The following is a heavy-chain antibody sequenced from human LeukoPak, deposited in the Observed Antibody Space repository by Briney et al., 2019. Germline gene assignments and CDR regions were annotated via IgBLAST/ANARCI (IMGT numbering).Heavy chain of an antibody. CDR2: IKQDGSEK. CDR3: ARDRAQALRYFDWLGPDAHGY. Sequence: GGSLRLSCAASGFTFSSYWMSWVRQAPGKGLEWVANIKQDGSEKYYVDSVKGRFTISRDNAKNSLYLQMNSLRAEDTAVYYCARDRAQALRYFDWLGPDAHGYWGQGTLVTVSS. V-gene: IGHV3-7*01. J-gene: IGHJ4*02. CDR1: GFTFSSYW. D-gene: IGHD3-9*01.